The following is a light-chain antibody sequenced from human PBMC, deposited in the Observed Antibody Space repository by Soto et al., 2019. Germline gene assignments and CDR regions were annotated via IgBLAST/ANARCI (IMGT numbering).Light chain of an antibody. J-gene: IGLJ3*02. CDR3: CSYSGSDSLL. Sequence: QSALPQPRSVSGSPGESVTISCSGTSSDVGSYNYVSWYQQYPGKAPKVMIYDVSERPSEVPGRLSGSKSGNTASLTISGLQAEDEAEYFCCSYSGSDSLLFGGGTKLTVL. V-gene: IGLV2-11*01. CDR1: SSDVGSYNY. CDR2: DVS.